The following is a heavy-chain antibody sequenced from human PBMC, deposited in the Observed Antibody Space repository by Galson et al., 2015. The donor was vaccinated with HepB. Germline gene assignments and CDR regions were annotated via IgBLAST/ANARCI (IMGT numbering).Heavy chain of an antibody. CDR1: GFTFSDYY. J-gene: IGHJ4*02. CDR2: ISSSGSTI. V-gene: IGHV3-11*01. Sequence: SLRLSCAASGFTFSDYYMSWIRQAPGKGLEWVSYISSSGSTIYYADSVKGRFTISRDNAKNSLYLQMNSLRAEDTAVYYCARDMPTAQRPTFDYWGQGTLVTVSS. D-gene: IGHD2-2*01. CDR3: ARDMPTAQRPTFDY.